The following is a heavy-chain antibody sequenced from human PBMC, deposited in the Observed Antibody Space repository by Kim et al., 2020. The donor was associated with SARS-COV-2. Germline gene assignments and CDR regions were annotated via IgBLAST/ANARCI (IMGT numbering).Heavy chain of an antibody. CDR3: ATVVDIVATTKGAFDI. D-gene: IGHD5-12*01. CDR2: INSDGSST. CDR1: GFTFSSYW. V-gene: IGHV3-74*01. J-gene: IGHJ3*02. Sequence: GGSLRLSCAASGFTFSSYWMHWVRQAPGKGLVWVSRINSDGSSTSYADSVKGRFTISRDNAKNTLYPQMNSLRAEDTAVYYCATVVDIVATTKGAFDIWGQGTMVTVSS.